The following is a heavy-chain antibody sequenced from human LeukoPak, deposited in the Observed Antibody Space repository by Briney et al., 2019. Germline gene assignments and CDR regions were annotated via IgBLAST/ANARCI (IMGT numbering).Heavy chain of an antibody. CDR3: ARTKYAHFDY. CDR2: ITSSGSDM. D-gene: IGHD2-2*01. V-gene: IGHV3-21*01. J-gene: IGHJ4*02. CDR1: GFAFSTYT. Sequence: PGGSLRLSCAASGFAFSTYTMNWVRQPPGKGLEWVSSITSSGSDMYYVDSVKGRFTISRDNTKNSLFLQMNSLRAEDTAVYYCARTKYAHFDYWGQGTLVTVSS.